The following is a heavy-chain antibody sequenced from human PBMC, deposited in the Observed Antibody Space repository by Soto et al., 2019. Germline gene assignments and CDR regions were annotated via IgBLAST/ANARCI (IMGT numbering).Heavy chain of an antibody. CDR3: EKEISGYNAPLDH. V-gene: IGHV3-23*01. D-gene: IGHD5-12*01. Sequence: PGRSLRLSCAASGFTFSSYAMNWVRQAPGKGLEWVSVISGSGSSTYYADSVKGRFTISRDNSKNTLYVQMNSLRAEDTGVYYWEKEISGYNAPLDHWGQGNRVTVSS. J-gene: IGHJ4*02. CDR1: GFTFSSYA. CDR2: ISGSGSST.